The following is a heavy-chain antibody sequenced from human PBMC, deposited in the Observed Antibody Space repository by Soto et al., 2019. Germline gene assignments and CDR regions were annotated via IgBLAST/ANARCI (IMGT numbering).Heavy chain of an antibody. CDR3: ARPTPLSTFFDY. D-gene: IGHD2-2*01. Sequence: QLQLQESGPGLVKPSETLSLTCTVSGGSISSSSYYWGWIRQPPGKGLEWIGSIYYSGSTYYNPSLKSRVXXXXXXXXXXXXXXLXSVTAADTAVYYCARPTPLSTFFDYWGQGTLVTVSS. CDR1: GGSISSSSYY. J-gene: IGHJ4*02. V-gene: IGHV4-39*01. CDR2: IYYSGST.